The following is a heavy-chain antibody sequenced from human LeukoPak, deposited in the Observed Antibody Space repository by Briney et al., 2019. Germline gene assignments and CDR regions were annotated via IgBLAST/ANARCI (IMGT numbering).Heavy chain of an antibody. D-gene: IGHD3-16*01. V-gene: IGHV3-9*01. Sequence: GRSLRLSCAASGFTFDDYAMHWVRQAPGKGLEWVSGISWNSGSLGYADSVKGRFTISRDNAKNSLYLQMNSLRAEDTALYYCAKEDRRGRHFDYWGQGTLVTVSS. J-gene: IGHJ4*02. CDR1: GFTFDDYA. CDR3: AKEDRRGRHFDY. CDR2: ISWNSGSL.